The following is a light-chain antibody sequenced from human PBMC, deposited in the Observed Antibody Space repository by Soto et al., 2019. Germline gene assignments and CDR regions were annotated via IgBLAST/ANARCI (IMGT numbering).Light chain of an antibody. CDR3: SSYASSSSYV. V-gene: IGLV2-14*01. Sequence: QSALTQPASVSGSPGQSITISCTGTSNDVGGYNHVSWYQQHPGKAPKLIIYEVRNRPSGVSDRFSASKSGNTASLTISGLQAEDEADYYCSSYASSSSYVFGTGTKVTV. J-gene: IGLJ1*01. CDR1: SNDVGGYNH. CDR2: EVR.